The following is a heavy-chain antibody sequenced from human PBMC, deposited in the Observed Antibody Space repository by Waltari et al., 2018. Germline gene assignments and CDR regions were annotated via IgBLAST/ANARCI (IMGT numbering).Heavy chain of an antibody. CDR3: AKATAYDILTGYPFDY. Sequence: EVQLVESGGGLVQPGRSLRLSCAASGFTFDDDAMHWVRHAPGKGLEWVSGISWNSGSIGYADSVKGRFTISRDNAKNSLYLQMNSLRAEDTALYYCAKATAYDILTGYPFDYWGQGTLVTVSS. CDR2: ISWNSGSI. J-gene: IGHJ4*02. V-gene: IGHV3-9*01. CDR1: GFTFDDDA. D-gene: IGHD3-9*01.